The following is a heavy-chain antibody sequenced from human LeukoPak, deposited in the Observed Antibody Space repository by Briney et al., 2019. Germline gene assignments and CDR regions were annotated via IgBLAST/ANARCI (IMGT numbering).Heavy chain of an antibody. D-gene: IGHD3-22*01. Sequence: VASVTVSFKVSGYTLTELSMHWVRQAPGKGREWMGGFDPEDGETIYAQKFQGRVTMTEDTSTDTAYMELSSLRSEDTAVYYCATCDSSGYYYGFDYGGQGTLVTVSS. J-gene: IGHJ4*02. CDR3: ATCDSSGYYYGFDY. V-gene: IGHV1-24*01. CDR2: FDPEDGET. CDR1: GYTLTELS.